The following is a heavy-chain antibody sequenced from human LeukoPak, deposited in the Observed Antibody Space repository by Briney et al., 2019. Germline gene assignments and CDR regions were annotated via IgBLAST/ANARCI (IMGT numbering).Heavy chain of an antibody. CDR2: ISGSGGST. Sequence: GGPLRLSCAASGFTFSSYAMSWVPQAPGKGLEWLSGISGSGGSTYYADSVKGRFTISRDNSKSTLYLQMSSLRAEDTAVYYCAKLPIVVVVAATWWFDPWGQGTLVTVSS. CDR1: GFTFSSYA. J-gene: IGHJ5*02. D-gene: IGHD2-15*01. CDR3: AKLPIVVVVAATWWFDP. V-gene: IGHV3-23*01.